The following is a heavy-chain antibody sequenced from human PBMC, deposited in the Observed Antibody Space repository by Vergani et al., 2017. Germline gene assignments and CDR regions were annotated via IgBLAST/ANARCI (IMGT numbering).Heavy chain of an antibody. J-gene: IGHJ5*02. Sequence: QLQLQESGPGLVKPSATLSLTCSVSGASIRSSNYYWGWIRQPPGKGLEWIASIYYSGSTYYNPSLKSRVTISLDTSKNQFSLKLSSVTAADTAVYVCAGHSTVEWLVKLGGIDPWGQGILVTVSS. CDR1: GASIRSSNYY. D-gene: IGHD6-19*01. CDR3: AGHSTVEWLVKLGGIDP. CDR2: IYYSGST. V-gene: IGHV4-39*01.